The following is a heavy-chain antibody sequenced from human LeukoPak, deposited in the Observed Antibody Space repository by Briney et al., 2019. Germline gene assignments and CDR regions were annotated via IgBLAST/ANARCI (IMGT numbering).Heavy chain of an antibody. D-gene: IGHD1-26*01. V-gene: IGHV4-30-2*01. Sequence: SETLSLTCAVSGGSISSGGYSWSWIRQPPGKGLEWIGYIYHSGSTYYNPSLKSRVTISVDRSKNQFSLKLSSVTAADTAVYYCARAGASPPYYFDYWGQGTLVTVSS. J-gene: IGHJ4*02. CDR2: IYHSGST. CDR1: GGSISSGGYS. CDR3: ARAGASPPYYFDY.